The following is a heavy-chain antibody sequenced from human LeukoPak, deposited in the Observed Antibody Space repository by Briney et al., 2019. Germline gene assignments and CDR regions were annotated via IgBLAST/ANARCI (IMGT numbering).Heavy chain of an antibody. D-gene: IGHD1-26*01. Sequence: SETLSLTCTVSGGSISSYYWSWIRQSPGKGLEWIGYIYYTGSTDYSPSLKSRVTISVDTSKNQFSLKLSSVTAADTAMYYCARAAYSGSLCYFGFRGQGTQVTVSS. V-gene: IGHV4-59*01. CDR1: GGSISSYY. CDR2: IYYTGST. CDR3: ARAAYSGSLCYFGF. J-gene: IGHJ4*02.